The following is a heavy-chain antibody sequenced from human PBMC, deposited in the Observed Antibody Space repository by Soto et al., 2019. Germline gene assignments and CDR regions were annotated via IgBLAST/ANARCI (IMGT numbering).Heavy chain of an antibody. CDR1: GGPIHSSTYY. CDR2: VYYSGTT. CDR3: ARVQAFTGPPEDASDI. V-gene: IGHV4-39*01. Sequence: SETLSLTCTGSGGPIHSSTYYWGWIRQPPGKRLEWIGSVYYSGTTYYNPSLESRVTISVDTSKNQLSLKLKSVTAADTALYYCARVQAFTGPPEDASDIRGPGTRVTVSS. J-gene: IGHJ3*02.